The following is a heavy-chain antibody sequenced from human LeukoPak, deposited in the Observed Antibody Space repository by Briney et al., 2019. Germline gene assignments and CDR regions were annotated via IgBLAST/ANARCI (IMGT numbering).Heavy chain of an antibody. CDR2: IRYDGGNK. V-gene: IGHV3-30*02. J-gene: IGHJ4*02. D-gene: IGHD2-15*01. CDR3: AREHLGYCSGGSCYSLNRLPYYFDY. CDR1: GFAFRSHG. Sequence: PGGSLRLSCAATGFAFRSHGMHWVRQAPGKGLEWVAFIRYDGGNKYYADSVKGRFTISRDNSKNTLYLQMNSLRVEDTAVYYCAREHLGYCSGGSCYSLNRLPYYFDYWGQGTLVTVSS.